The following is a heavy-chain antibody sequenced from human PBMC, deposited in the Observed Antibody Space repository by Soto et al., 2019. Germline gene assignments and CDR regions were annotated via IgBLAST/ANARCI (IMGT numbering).Heavy chain of an antibody. CDR3: GKVLLTCTSGWYYPHSDS. D-gene: IGHD6-19*01. CDR2: VSNDGSNK. V-gene: IGHV3-30*18. Sequence: QVQLVESGGGVVQPGRSLRLSCAASGFTFSSYVMHWVRQAPGKGLEWVAVVSNDGSNKDYADSVKGRFTISRDNSKNTLYLQMNSLRAEDTAVYYCGKVLLTCTSGWYYPHSDSGGQGTLVTVTS. CDR1: GFTFSSYV. J-gene: IGHJ4*02.